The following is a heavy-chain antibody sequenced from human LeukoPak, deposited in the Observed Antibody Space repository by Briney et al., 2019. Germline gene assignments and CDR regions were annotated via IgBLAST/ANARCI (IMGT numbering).Heavy chain of an antibody. D-gene: IGHD5-18*01. Sequence: PGGSLRLSCAASGFTFSSYWMHWVRQVPGKGLVWVSRINSDGSNTYYADSVKGRFTISRDNSKNTVYLQMNSLRAEDTALYYCAKDIQGANWGQGTLVTVSS. J-gene: IGHJ4*02. CDR3: AKDIQGAN. V-gene: IGHV3-74*01. CDR1: GFTFSSYW. CDR2: INSDGSNT.